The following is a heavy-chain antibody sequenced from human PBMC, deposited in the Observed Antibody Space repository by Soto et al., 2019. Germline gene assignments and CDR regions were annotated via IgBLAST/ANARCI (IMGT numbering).Heavy chain of an antibody. CDR2: IDSGGST. CDR1: GFTGDSNY. CDR3: DRDPPATRNGMDV. Sequence: EVQLVETGGGLIQPGGSLRLSCAASGFTGDSNYMSWVRQAPGKGLEWVSVIDSGGSTYYADSVWGRHTISRNNSKNTLYPQLTNLRAADTAVYYFDRDPPATRNGMDVWGQGTTVTVSS. J-gene: IGHJ6*02. V-gene: IGHV3-53*02.